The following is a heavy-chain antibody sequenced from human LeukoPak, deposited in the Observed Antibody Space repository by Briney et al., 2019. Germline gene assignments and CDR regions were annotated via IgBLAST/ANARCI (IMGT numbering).Heavy chain of an antibody. CDR3: ARGVAGTGEDYFDY. J-gene: IGHJ4*02. CDR2: IYTSGST. CDR1: GGSISSYY. D-gene: IGHD6-19*01. V-gene: IGHV4-4*07. Sequence: SETLSLTCTVSGGSISSYYWSWIRQPAGKGLEWIGRIYTSGSTNYNPSLKSRVTMSVDTSKNQFSLKLSCVTAADTAVYYCARGVAGTGEDYFDYWGQGTLVTVSS.